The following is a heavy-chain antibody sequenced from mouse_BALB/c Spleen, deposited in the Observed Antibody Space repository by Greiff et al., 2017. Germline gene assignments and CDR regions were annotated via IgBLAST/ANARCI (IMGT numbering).Heavy chain of an antibody. Sequence: EVKVVESGGGLVKPGGSLKLSCATSGFTFTDYYMSWVRQPPGKALEWLGFIRNKANGYTTEYSASVKGRFTISRDNSQSILYLQMNTLRAEDSATYYCARDNGYWYFDVWGAGTTVTVSS. CDR3: ARDNGYWYFDV. J-gene: IGHJ1*01. CDR2: IRNKANGYTT. CDR1: GFTFTDYY. V-gene: IGHV7-3*02. D-gene: IGHD1-1*01.